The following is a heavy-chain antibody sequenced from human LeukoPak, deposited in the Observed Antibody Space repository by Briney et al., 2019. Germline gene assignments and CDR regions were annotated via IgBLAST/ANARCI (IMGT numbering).Heavy chain of an antibody. CDR3: AELGITMIGGV. J-gene: IGHJ6*04. V-gene: IGHV3-48*01. Sequence: HPGGSLRLSCAASGFTFSSYSMNWVRQAPGKGLEWVSYISSSSTSIYYADSLKGRFTISRDNAKNSLYLQMNSLRAEDTAVYYCAELGITMIGGVWGKGTTVTISS. D-gene: IGHD3-10*02. CDR1: GFTFSSYS. CDR2: ISSSSTSI.